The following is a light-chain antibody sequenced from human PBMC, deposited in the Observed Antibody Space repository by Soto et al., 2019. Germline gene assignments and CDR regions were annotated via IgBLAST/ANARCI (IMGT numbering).Light chain of an antibody. CDR2: WAS. CDR1: QSVLYSSNNKNY. J-gene: IGKJ1*01. CDR3: QQYYSTPPT. V-gene: IGKV4-1*01. Sequence: DIVMTQSPDSLAVSLGERATINCKSSQSVLYSSNNKNYLAWYQQKPGQPPKLLIYWASTRDSGVPDRFSSSGSGTDFTLTISSLQAEDVAVYYCQQYYSTPPTFGQGTKGDI.